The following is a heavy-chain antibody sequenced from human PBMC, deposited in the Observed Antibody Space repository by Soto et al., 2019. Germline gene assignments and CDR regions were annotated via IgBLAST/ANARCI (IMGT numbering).Heavy chain of an antibody. J-gene: IGHJ6*02. CDR3: AREGDVPYYYYGMDV. CDR2: ISGYDGRT. D-gene: IGHD2-21*02. CDR1: GYTFTRYG. Sequence: QVHLVQSGAEVKKPRASVKVSCKTSGYTFTRYGISWVRQAPGQGLEWMGWISGYDGRTNVAQKVTEGVTMTTDTSTSTAYMALRSLSSDDTAVYYCAREGDVPYYYYGMDVWGQGTTVTVSS. V-gene: IGHV1-18*01.